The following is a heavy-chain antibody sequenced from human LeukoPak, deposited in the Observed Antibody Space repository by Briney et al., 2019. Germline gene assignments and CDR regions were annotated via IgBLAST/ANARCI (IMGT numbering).Heavy chain of an antibody. CDR2: ISYDGSNK. Sequence: GGSLRLSCAASGFTFSSYGMHWVRQAPGKGLERGAVISYDGSNKYYADSVKGRFTISRDNSKNTLYLQMNSLRAEDTAVYYCAKDRGYSYGYEAYYGMDVWGQGTTVTVSS. CDR3: AKDRGYSYGYEAYYGMDV. V-gene: IGHV3-30*18. CDR1: GFTFSSYG. D-gene: IGHD5-18*01. J-gene: IGHJ6*02.